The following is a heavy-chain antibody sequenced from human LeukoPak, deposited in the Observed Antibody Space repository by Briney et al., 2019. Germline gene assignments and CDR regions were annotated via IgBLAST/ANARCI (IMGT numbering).Heavy chain of an antibody. CDR1: GGSFSGYY. J-gene: IGHJ3*02. Sequence: SETLSLTCAVYGGSFSGYYWSWIRQPPGKGLEWIGEINHSGSTNYNPSLKSRVTISVDTSKSQFSLKLSSVTAADTAVYYCASVLTRAFDIWGQGTMVTVSS. V-gene: IGHV4-34*01. CDR2: INHSGST. D-gene: IGHD4/OR15-4a*01. CDR3: ASVLTRAFDI.